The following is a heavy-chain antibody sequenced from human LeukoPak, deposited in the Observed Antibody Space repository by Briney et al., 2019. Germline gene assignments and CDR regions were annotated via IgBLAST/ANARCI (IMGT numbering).Heavy chain of an antibody. D-gene: IGHD6-13*01. CDR1: GGSISSDSYY. CDR2: IYTSGST. J-gene: IGHJ4*02. V-gene: IGHV4-61*02. CDR3: ARVTYGQQLTIDY. Sequence: SQTLSLTCTVSGGSISSDSYYWSWIRQPAGEGLEWIGRIYTSGSTNYNPSLKSRVTMSVDTSKNQFSLKLSSVTAADTAVYYCARVTYGQQLTIDYWGQGTLVTVSS.